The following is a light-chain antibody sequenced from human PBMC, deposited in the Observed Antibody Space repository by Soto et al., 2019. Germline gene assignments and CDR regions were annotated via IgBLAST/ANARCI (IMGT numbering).Light chain of an antibody. CDR1: QRISRG. V-gene: IGKV1-5*01. CDR3: QQYNSYSPYT. Sequence: DIQMTQSPSTLSSSVGDRVTITCRASQRISRGLAWYQQKPETAPNLLIYDASNLERGVPSRFSGSGSGTEFTLTISSLQPDDFATYYCQQYNSYSPYTFGQGTQGGYQ. J-gene: IGKJ2*01. CDR2: DAS.